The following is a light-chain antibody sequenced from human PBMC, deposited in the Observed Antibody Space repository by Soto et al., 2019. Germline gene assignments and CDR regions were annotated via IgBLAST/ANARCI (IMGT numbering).Light chain of an antibody. CDR3: QQSYRTPWT. Sequence: DIQMTQSPSSLSASVGDRVTITCRTSHSFSIYLNWYQQKPGKAPKLLIYAASSLESGVPSRFSGRGSGTDFSLTISRLQPEAFATYYCQQSYRTPWTFGQGTKVEIQ. CDR2: AAS. CDR1: HSFSIY. V-gene: IGKV1-39*01. J-gene: IGKJ1*01.